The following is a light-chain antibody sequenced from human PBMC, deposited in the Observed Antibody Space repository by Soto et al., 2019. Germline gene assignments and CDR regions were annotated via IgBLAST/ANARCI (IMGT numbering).Light chain of an antibody. V-gene: IGKV3D-20*02. J-gene: IGKJ5*01. CDR2: GVS. CDR3: QQRSNWPPT. CDR1: QSVSSNY. Sequence: ENVLTQSPGTLSLSPGERATLSCRASQSVSSNYLAWYQQKPGQAPRLLIYGVSTGATGIPDRFSGSGSGTDFTLTIRNLEPEDFAVYFCQQRSNWPPTFGQGTRLEIK.